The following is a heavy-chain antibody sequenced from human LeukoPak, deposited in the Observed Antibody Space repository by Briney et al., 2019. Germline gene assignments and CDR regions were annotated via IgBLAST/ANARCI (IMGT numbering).Heavy chain of an antibody. D-gene: IGHD2-2*01. J-gene: IGHJ5*02. CDR1: VGSFSGYY. CDR3: ARCRGRYCSSTSCRNWFDP. V-gene: IGHV4-34*01. Sequence: SETLTLICAVYVGSFSGYYWSWIRQPPGKGLEWIGEINHSGSTNYNPSLKSRVTISVDTSKNQFSLKLSSVTAADTAVYYCARCRGRYCSSTSCRNWFDPWGQGTLVTFSS. CDR2: INHSGST.